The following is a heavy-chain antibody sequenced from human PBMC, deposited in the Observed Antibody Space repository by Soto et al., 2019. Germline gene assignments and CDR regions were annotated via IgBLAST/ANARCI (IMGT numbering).Heavy chain of an antibody. CDR2: INHSGDT. J-gene: IGHJ4*02. D-gene: IGHD6-19*01. CDR1: GGFFSGYY. Sequence: SETLSLTCAVYGGFFSGYYWSWIRQPPGKGLEWIGEINHSGDTNYNPSLKSRVTISVDMSKNQFSLRLSSVTAADTAFYYCARARYSTGRSRDLGIDYWGQGTLVTVSS. CDR3: ARARYSTGRSRDLGIDY. V-gene: IGHV4-34*01.